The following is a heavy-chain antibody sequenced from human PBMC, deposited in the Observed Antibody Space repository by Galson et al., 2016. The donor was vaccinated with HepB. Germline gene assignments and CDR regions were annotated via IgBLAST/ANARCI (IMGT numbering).Heavy chain of an antibody. D-gene: IGHD2-8*02. V-gene: IGHV4-4*07. J-gene: IGHJ5*02. CDR1: GDSITSYF. CDR3: ARDSHPLGYCTGSSCYFGFWFDP. CDR2: IHPNGDT. Sequence: SETLSLTCTVSGDSITSYFWNWIRQPAGKGLEWIGRIHPNGDTNYKPSLKSRASMSLDTSKNQFSLRLTSVTAADTAVYLCARDSHPLGYCTGSSCYFGFWFDPWGQGTLVTVSS.